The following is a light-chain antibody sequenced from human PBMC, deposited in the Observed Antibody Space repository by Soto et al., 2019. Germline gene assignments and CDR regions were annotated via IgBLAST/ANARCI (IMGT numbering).Light chain of an antibody. Sequence: EIVMTQSPASLSVSPGERATLSCRASQSVSRTLAWYQQKPGQAPRLLIYGASTRATGIPARFSGRGSGTDFTLTISSLQSEDFGVYYCQQYDSWRYTFGQGTKVDIK. V-gene: IGKV3-15*01. J-gene: IGKJ2*01. CDR1: QSVSRT. CDR3: QQYDSWRYT. CDR2: GAS.